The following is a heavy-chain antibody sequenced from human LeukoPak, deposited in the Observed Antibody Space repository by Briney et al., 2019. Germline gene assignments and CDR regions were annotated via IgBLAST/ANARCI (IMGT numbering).Heavy chain of an antibody. Sequence: ASVKVSCXASGGTFSSYAISWVRQAPGQGLEWMGGIIPIFGTANYAQKFQGRVTITTDESTSTAYMELSSLRSEDTAVYYCARGRRYYMDVWGKGTTVTVSS. J-gene: IGHJ6*03. V-gene: IGHV1-69*05. CDR2: IIPIFGTA. CDR1: GGTFSSYA. CDR3: ARGRRYYMDV.